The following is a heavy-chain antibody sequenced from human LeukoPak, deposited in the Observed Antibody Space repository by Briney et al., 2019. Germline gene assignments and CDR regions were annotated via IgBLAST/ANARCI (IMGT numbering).Heavy chain of an antibody. CDR2: ISGGGTIT. D-gene: IGHD3-22*01. CDR1: GFTFSSYA. J-gene: IGHJ4*02. Sequence: GGSLRLSCAASGFTFSSYAMSWVRQAPGKGLEWISIISGGGTITYYADSVKGRFTISRDNSKNTLYLQMNSLRAEDTAVYYCAKSDRGDSSGYCHYWGQGTLVTVSS. V-gene: IGHV3-23*01. CDR3: AKSDRGDSSGYCHY.